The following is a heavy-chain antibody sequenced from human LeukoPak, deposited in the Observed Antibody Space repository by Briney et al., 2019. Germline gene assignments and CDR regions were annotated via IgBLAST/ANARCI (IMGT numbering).Heavy chain of an antibody. CDR1: GDSVFSDNIA. D-gene: IGHD2/OR15-2a*01. V-gene: IGHV6-1*01. CDR3: ARGKYSAFDI. CDR2: TYYRSKWRI. Sequence: SQTLALTCGISGDSVFSDNIAWNWIRQSPSRGLEWLGRTYYRSKWRIDYAVSVKSRITINSDTSKNQFSLQLESVTPDDTAVYYCARGKYSAFDIWGQGTMVTVSS. J-gene: IGHJ3*02.